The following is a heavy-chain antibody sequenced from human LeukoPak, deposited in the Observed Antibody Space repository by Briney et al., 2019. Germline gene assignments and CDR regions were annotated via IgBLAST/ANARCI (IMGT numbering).Heavy chain of an antibody. V-gene: IGHV4-61*02. CDR3: ARRSWVGTTMTLYHFDH. CDR1: GGSLSSGSYY. CDR2: IYTSGST. J-gene: IGHJ4*02. D-gene: IGHD1-14*01. Sequence: PSQTLSLTCTVPGGSLSSGSYYWSWIRQPAGKGLEWIGRIYTSGSTNYNPSLKSRVTISVDTSKNQFSLKLSSVTAADTAVYYCARRSWVGTTMTLYHFDHWGQGTLVTVSS.